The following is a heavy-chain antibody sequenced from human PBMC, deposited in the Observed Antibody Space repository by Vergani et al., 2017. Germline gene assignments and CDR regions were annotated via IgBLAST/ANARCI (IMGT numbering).Heavy chain of an antibody. CDR3: ARPSGATTGPFHY. CDR1: GYTFTTHW. J-gene: IGHJ4*02. D-gene: IGHD7-27*01. V-gene: IGHV5-51*03. Sequence: EIQLVQSGTEVKKTGESLRISCKTSGYTFTTHWIGWVRQVPGKGLEWMGIIYPGDSDTTYSPPFQGQVTISVDRSGSTAFLQWSSLKTSDSAMYYCARPSGATTGPFHYWGQGTLVTVS. CDR2: IYPGDSDT.